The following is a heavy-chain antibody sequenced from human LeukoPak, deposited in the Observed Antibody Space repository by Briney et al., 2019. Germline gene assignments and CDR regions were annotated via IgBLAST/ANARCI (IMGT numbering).Heavy chain of an antibody. CDR1: GGSFSGYY. J-gene: IGHJ3*02. V-gene: IGHV4-34*01. Sequence: PSETLSLTCAVYGGSFSGYYWSWIRQPPGKGLEWIGEINHSGSTNYNPSLRSRVTISVDTSKNQFSLKLSSVTAADTAVYYCAREEYAFDIWGQGTMVTVSS. CDR2: INHSGST. CDR3: AREEYAFDI.